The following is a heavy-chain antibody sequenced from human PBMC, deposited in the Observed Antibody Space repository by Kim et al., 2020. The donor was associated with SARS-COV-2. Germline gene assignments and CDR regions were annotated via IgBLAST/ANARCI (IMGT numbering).Heavy chain of an antibody. D-gene: IGHD2-15*01. CDR3: ARDNRYCSGGSCYSRQAKHNWFDP. CDR1: GGSISSYY. J-gene: IGHJ5*02. V-gene: IGHV4-59*13. CDR2: IYYSGST. Sequence: SETLSLTCTVSGGSISSYYWSWIRQPPGKGLEWIGYIYYSGSTNYNPSLKSRVTISVDTSKNQFSLKLSSVTAADTAVYYCARDNRYCSGGSCYSRQAKHNWFDPWGQGTLVTVSS.